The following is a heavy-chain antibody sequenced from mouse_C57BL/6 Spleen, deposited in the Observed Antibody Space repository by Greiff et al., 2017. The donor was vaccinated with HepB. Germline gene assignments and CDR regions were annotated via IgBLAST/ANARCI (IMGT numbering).Heavy chain of an antibody. J-gene: IGHJ3*01. V-gene: IGHV1-82*01. CDR1: GYAFSSSW. Sequence: VQLQQSGPELVKPGASVKISCKASGYAFSSSWMNWVKQRPGKGLEWIGRIYPGDGDTNYNGKFKDKATLTADKSSSTAYMQLSSLTSEDSAVYFCASPNYYGSSYPFAYWGQGTLVTVSA. CDR2: IYPGDGDT. CDR3: ASPNYYGSSYPFAY. D-gene: IGHD1-1*01.